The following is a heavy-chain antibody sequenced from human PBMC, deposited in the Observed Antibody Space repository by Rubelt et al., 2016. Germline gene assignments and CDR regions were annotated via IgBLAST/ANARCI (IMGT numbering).Heavy chain of an antibody. Sequence: QVQLVQSGAEVKKPGASVKVSCKASGYTFTSYYMHWVRQAPGQGLEWMGIINPSGGSTSYAQKCQGRVTMTRSTSTSTVYMELSSLRSEDTAVYYCARTKTVEMATIPLAYWGQGTLVTVSS. D-gene: IGHD5-24*01. CDR2: INPSGGST. CDR1: GYTFTSYY. V-gene: IGHV1-46*01. CDR3: ARTKTVEMATIPLAY. J-gene: IGHJ4*02.